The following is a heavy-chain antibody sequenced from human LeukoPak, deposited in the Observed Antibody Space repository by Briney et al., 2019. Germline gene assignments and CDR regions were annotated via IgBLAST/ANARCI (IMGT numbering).Heavy chain of an antibody. Sequence: GGSLRLSCAASGFTFSSYSMNWVRQAPGKGLEWVSSISSSSSYIYYADSVKGRFTISRDNAKNSLYLQMHSLRAEDTAVYYCASTYDSSGYYYVNYFDYWGQGTLVTVSS. J-gene: IGHJ4*02. CDR2: ISSSSSYI. V-gene: IGHV3-21*01. D-gene: IGHD3-22*01. CDR3: ASTYDSSGYYYVNYFDY. CDR1: GFTFSSYS.